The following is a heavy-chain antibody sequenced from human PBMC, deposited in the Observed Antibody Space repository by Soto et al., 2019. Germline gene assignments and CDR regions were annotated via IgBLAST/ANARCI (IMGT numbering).Heavy chain of an antibody. CDR1: GGTFSSYT. J-gene: IGHJ4*02. V-gene: IGHV1-69*02. CDR3: ASSYGSGSFDY. Sequence: SVKVSCKASGGTFSSYTISWVRQAPGQGLEWMGRIIPILGIANYAQKFQGRVTITADKSTSTAYMELSSLRSEDTAVYYCASSYGSGSFDYWGQGTLVTVSS. CDR2: IIPILGIA. D-gene: IGHD3-10*01.